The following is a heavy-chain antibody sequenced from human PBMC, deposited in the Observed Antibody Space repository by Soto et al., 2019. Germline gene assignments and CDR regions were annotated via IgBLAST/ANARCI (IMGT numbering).Heavy chain of an antibody. Sequence: QGQLVQSGAEVKKPGSSVKVSCKASGGTFSSYAISWVRQAPGQGLEWMGGIIPIFGTANYAQKFQGRVTITADESTSTAYMELSSLRSEDTAVYYCARVLGYDYGDYGGKSGWFDPWGQGTLVTVSS. V-gene: IGHV1-69*01. CDR3: ARVLGYDYGDYGGKSGWFDP. D-gene: IGHD4-17*01. CDR2: IIPIFGTA. J-gene: IGHJ5*02. CDR1: GGTFSSYA.